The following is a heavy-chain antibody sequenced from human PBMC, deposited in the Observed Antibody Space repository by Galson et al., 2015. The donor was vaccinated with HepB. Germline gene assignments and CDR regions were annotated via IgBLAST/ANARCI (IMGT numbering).Heavy chain of an antibody. CDR3: ARFRGDQDRYDFWSGYYYYYGMDV. J-gene: IGHJ6*02. CDR1: GYTFTSYG. CDR2: ISAYNGNT. Sequence: SVKVSCKASGYTFTSYGISWVRQAPGQGLEWMGWISAYNGNTNYAQKLQGRVTMTTDTSTSTAYMELRSLRSDDTAVYYCARFRGDQDRYDFWSGYYYYYGMDVWGQGTTVTVSS. V-gene: IGHV1-18*04. D-gene: IGHD3-3*01.